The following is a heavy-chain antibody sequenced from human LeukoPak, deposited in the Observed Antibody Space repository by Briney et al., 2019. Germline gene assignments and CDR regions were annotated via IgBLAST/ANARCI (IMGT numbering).Heavy chain of an antibody. Sequence: SETLSLTCTVSGGSISSYYWSWIRQPPGKGLEWIGYIYTSGSTNYNPSLKSRVTISVDTSKNQFSLKLSSVTAADTAVYYCARHNPGIVGALGRWVFDYWGQGTLVTVSS. V-gene: IGHV4-4*09. J-gene: IGHJ4*02. CDR3: ARHNPGIVGALGRWVFDY. CDR1: GGSISSYY. D-gene: IGHD1-26*01. CDR2: IYTSGST.